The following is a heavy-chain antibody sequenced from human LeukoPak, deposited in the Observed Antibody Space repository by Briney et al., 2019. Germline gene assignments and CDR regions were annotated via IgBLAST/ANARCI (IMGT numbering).Heavy chain of an antibody. CDR1: GFTFSTYT. J-gene: IGHJ4*02. D-gene: IGHD3-9*01. CDR3: ARAFIRYFDWLLSRHFDY. CDR2: ISSIGSTI. V-gene: IGHV3-48*01. Sequence: GGSLRLSCAASGFTFSTYTMNWVRQAPGKGLEWVSSISSIGSTIYYADSVKGRFTISRDNAKNSLYLQMNSLRAEDTAVYYCARAFIRYFDWLLSRHFDYWGQGTLVTVSS.